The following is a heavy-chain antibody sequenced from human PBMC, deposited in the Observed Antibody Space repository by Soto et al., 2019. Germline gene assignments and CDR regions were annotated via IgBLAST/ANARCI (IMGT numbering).Heavy chain of an antibody. CDR2: IYYSGST. CDR1: GGSISSSSYY. Sequence: SETLSLTCTVSGGSISSSSYYWGWIRQPPGKGLEWIESIYYSGSTYYNPSLKNQVTISVDTSNNQFSLKLSSVFAADTAVYYCAREPDVTTVTTGFDYWGQGTLVTVSS. D-gene: IGHD4-17*01. V-gene: IGHV4-39*02. CDR3: AREPDVTTVTTGFDY. J-gene: IGHJ4*02.